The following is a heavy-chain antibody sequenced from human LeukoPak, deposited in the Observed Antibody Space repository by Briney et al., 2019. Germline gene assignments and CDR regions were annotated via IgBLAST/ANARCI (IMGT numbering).Heavy chain of an antibody. D-gene: IGHD5-18*01. CDR1: GYSISSGYY. V-gene: IGHV4-38-2*02. CDR3: ARRIQLWLPDY. CDR2: IYHSGST. Sequence: SETLSLTCTVSGYSISSGYYWGWIRQPPGKGLEWIGSIYHSGSTYYNPSLKSRVTISVDTSKNQFSLKLSSVTAADTAVYYCARRIQLWLPDYWGQGTLVTVSS. J-gene: IGHJ4*02.